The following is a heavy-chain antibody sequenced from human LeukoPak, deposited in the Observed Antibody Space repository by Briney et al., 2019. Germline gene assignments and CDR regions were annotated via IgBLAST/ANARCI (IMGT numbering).Heavy chain of an antibody. CDR3: ARGQYYYDGSGYLNAFDI. CDR1: GYTFSGYY. J-gene: IGHJ3*02. Sequence: ASVKVSCKASGYTFSGYYMHWVRQAPGQGLDWMGWINPNSGGTNYAQKFQGRVTMTRDTSISTAYMELSRLRSDDTAVYYCARGQYYYDGSGYLNAFDIWGQGTMVTVSS. V-gene: IGHV1-2*02. D-gene: IGHD3-22*01. CDR2: INPNSGGT.